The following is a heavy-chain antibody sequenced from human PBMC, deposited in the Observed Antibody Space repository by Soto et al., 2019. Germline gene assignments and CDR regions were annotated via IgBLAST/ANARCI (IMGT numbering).Heavy chain of an antibody. CDR1: GFTFSGSA. Sequence: EVQLVESGGGLVQPGGSLKLSCAASGFTFSGSAMHWVRQASGKGLEWVGRIRSKANSYATAYAASVKGRFTISRDDSKNTAYLQMNSLKTEDTAVYYCPRPYYYGMDVWGQGTTVTVSS. CDR3: PRPYYYGMDV. V-gene: IGHV3-73*02. CDR2: IRSKANSYAT. J-gene: IGHJ6*02.